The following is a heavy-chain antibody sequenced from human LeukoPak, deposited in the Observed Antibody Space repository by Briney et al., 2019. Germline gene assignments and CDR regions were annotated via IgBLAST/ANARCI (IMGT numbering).Heavy chain of an antibody. J-gene: IGHJ6*02. V-gene: IGHV4-34*01. D-gene: IGHD5-18*01. CDR3: ARGAFGGYSYGANYYYYGMDV. CDR2: IYYSGST. Sequence: SETLSLTCAVYGGSFSGYYWSWIRQPPGKGLEWIGSIYYSGSTYYNPSLKSRVTISVDTSKNQFSLKLSSVTAADTAVYYCARGAFGGYSYGANYYYYGMDVWGQGTTVTVSS. CDR1: GGSFSGYY.